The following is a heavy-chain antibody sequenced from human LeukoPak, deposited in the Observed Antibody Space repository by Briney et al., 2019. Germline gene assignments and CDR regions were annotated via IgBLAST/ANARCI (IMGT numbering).Heavy chain of an antibody. CDR3: ASGWFGSGIYYAPGE. V-gene: IGHV4-4*07. J-gene: IGHJ4*02. Sequence: PSETLSLTCTVSGGSVSRYYWNWIRQPAGKGLEWIGRIYSSGSTNYKPSLKSRVTMSVDTSKNQFSLKLNSVTAADTAIYYCASGWFGSGIYYAPGEWGQGTLVTVST. D-gene: IGHD3-10*01. CDR2: IYSSGST. CDR1: GGSVSRYY.